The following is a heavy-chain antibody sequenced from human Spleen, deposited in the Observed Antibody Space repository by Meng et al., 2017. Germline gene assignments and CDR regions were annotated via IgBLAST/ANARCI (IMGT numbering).Heavy chain of an antibody. J-gene: IGHJ6*02. CDR1: GYTFTGYY. V-gene: IGHV1-2*06. CDR3: ARGPSSSWRYYYYYGMDV. Sequence: ASVKVSCKASGYTFTGYYIHWVRQVPGQGLEWMGRINPNSGGTNYAQKFQGRVTMTRNTSISTAYMELSSLRSEDTAVYYCARGPSSSWRYYYYYGMDVWGQGTTVTVSS. D-gene: IGHD6-13*01. CDR2: INPNSGGT.